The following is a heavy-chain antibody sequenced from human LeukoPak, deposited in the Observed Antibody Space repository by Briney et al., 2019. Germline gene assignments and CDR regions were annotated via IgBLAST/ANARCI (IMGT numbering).Heavy chain of an antibody. CDR2: ISHSGGST. Sequence: GGSLRLSCAASGFTFSSYSMNWVRQAPGKGLEWVSGISHSGGSTYYADSVKGRFTISRDNSKNTLYLQMNSLRAEDTALYYCAKADFMTTVTYDYWGQGTLVTVSS. D-gene: IGHD4-17*01. CDR1: GFTFSSYS. CDR3: AKADFMTTVTYDY. J-gene: IGHJ4*02. V-gene: IGHV3-23*01.